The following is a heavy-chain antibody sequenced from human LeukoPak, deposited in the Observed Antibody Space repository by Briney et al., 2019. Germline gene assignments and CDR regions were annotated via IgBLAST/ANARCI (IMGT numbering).Heavy chain of an antibody. CDR3: ARDYRAYYDILTGYYSGYYFDY. V-gene: IGHV1-2*02. Sequence: GASVKVSCKASGYTFTGYDMHWVRQAPGQGLEWMGWINPNSGGTNYAQKFQGRVTMTRDTSISTAYMELSRLRSDDTAVYYCARDYRAYYDILTGYYSGYYFDYWGQGTLVTVSS. D-gene: IGHD3-9*01. CDR1: GYTFTGYD. J-gene: IGHJ4*02. CDR2: INPNSGGT.